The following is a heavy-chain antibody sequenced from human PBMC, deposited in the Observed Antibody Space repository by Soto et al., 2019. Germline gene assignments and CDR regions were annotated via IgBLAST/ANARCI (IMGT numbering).Heavy chain of an antibody. CDR1: GDSVSSNSAA. Sequence: PSQTLSLTCAISGDSVSSNSAAWNWIRQSPSRGLEWLGRTYYRSKWYNDYAVSVKSRITINPDTSKNQFSLQLNSVTPEDTAVYYCARDLYDYSWGSYEVFDYWGQGTLVTVSS. V-gene: IGHV6-1*01. J-gene: IGHJ4*02. D-gene: IGHD3-16*01. CDR2: TYYRSKWYN. CDR3: ARDLYDYSWGSYEVFDY.